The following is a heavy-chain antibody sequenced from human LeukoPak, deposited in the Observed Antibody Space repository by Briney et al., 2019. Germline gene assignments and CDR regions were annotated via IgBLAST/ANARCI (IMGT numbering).Heavy chain of an antibody. CDR3: ARVSFTVVTPSGWFDP. CDR1: GGSISSGGYS. J-gene: IGHJ5*02. V-gene: IGHV4-30-2*01. CDR2: IYHSGST. D-gene: IGHD4-23*01. Sequence: SETLSLTCAVSGGSISSGGYSWSWIRQPPGTGLEWIGYIYHSGSTYYNPSLKSRVTISVDRSKNQFSLKLSSVAAADTAVYYCARVSFTVVTPSGWFDPWGQGTLVTVSS.